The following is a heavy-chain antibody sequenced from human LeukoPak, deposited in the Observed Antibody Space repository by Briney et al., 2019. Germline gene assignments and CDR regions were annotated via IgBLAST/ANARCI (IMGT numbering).Heavy chain of an antibody. Sequence: PSETLSLTCTVSGGAIASGGYSWNWIRQPPGKGLEWIGYIYYSGSTNYNPSLKSRVTISVDTSKNQFSLKLSSVTAADTAVYYCARRRCSSTSCYAYRVVVNWFDPWGQGTLVTVSS. CDR2: IYYSGST. V-gene: IGHV4-61*08. CDR1: GGAIASGGYS. J-gene: IGHJ5*02. CDR3: ARRRCSSTSCYAYRVVVNWFDP. D-gene: IGHD2-2*01.